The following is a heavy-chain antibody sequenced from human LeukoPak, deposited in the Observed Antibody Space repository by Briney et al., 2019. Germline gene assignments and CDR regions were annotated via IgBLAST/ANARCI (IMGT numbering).Heavy chain of an antibody. CDR2: INWNGGST. D-gene: IGHD1-26*01. CDR1: GFTFDDYG. V-gene: IGHV3-20*04. Sequence: PGGSLILSCAASGFTFDDYGMGWVRQAPGKGLEWVSGINWNGGSTGYADSVKGGFTISRDNAKNSLYLQMNSLRAEDTALYYCARDIGVGELLVDYWGQGTLVTVSS. CDR3: ARDIGVGELLVDY. J-gene: IGHJ4*02.